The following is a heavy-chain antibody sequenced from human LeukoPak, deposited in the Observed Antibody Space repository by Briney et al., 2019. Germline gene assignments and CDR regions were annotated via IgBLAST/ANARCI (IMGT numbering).Heavy chain of an antibody. J-gene: IGHJ6*02. CDR3: ACITIFGVASGEMDV. CDR2: IGPTGRST. D-gene: IGHD3-3*01. V-gene: IGHV3-23*01. CDR1: GFTFNRCA. Sequence: GGSLRLSCVGSGFTFNRCAMSWVRQAPGKGLEWVSGIGPTGRSTFYVDSVKGRFTISRDNSKSTLYLQMNSLRAEDTAVYFCACITIFGVASGEMDVWGQGTTVTVSS.